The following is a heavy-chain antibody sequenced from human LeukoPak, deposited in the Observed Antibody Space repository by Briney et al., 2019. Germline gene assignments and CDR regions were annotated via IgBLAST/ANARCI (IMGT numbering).Heavy chain of an antibody. CDR2: INSDGGST. Sequence: GGSLRLSCAASGFTFSSYWMHWFRQAPGKGLAWVSRINSDGGSTTYADSVKGRFTISRDNAKNTLSLQMNSLRAEDTAVYYCAKGYINYPDYWGQGTLVTVSS. J-gene: IGHJ4*02. D-gene: IGHD4-11*01. CDR1: GFTFSSYW. CDR3: AKGYINYPDY. V-gene: IGHV3-74*01.